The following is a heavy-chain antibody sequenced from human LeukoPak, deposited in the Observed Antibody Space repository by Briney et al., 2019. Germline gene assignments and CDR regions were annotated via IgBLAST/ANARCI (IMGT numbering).Heavy chain of an antibody. CDR2: IKQDGSAK. V-gene: IGHV3-7*01. CDR3: ARDRGAVEFDY. D-gene: IGHD6-19*01. J-gene: IGHJ4*02. Sequence: GGSLRLSCAASGFTFSSYWMSWVRQAPGKGLEWVANIKQDGSAKYYVDSVKGRFTISRDNAKNSLYLQMNSLRAEDTAVYYCARDRGAVEFDYWGQGTLVTVSS. CDR1: GFTFSSYW.